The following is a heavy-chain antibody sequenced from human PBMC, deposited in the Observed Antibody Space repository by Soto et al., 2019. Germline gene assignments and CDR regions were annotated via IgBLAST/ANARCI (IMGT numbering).Heavy chain of an antibody. Sequence: QLQLQESGPGLVKPSETLSLTCIVSGGSISSPNSFWGWIRRPPARGLEWIGNAHYRASTYSNPSLNSRVTISVDTSKSQFSRKMHSVTAADTAIYYCARRPDGGQYEEYFQDWGQGTLVTVSS. J-gene: IGHJ1*01. CDR3: ARRPDGGQYEEYFQD. CDR2: AHYRAST. CDR1: GGSISSPNSF. V-gene: IGHV4-39*01. D-gene: IGHD3-16*01.